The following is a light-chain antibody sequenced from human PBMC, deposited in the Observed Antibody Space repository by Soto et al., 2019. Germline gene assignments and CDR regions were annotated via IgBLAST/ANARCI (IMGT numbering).Light chain of an antibody. CDR1: SSDVGGYNF. Sequence: QSALTQPRSVSGSPGQSVTISCTGASSDVGGYNFVSWYQQHPGKAPILMIYDVTKRPPGVPDRFSGSKSGNTASLTISGLQAEDEADYYCCSYAGSYTSRVFGTGTKLTVL. V-gene: IGLV2-11*01. CDR3: CSYAGSYTSRV. J-gene: IGLJ1*01. CDR2: DVT.